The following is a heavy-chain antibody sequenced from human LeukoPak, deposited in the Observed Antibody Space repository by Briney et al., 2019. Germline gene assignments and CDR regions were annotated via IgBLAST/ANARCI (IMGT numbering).Heavy chain of an antibody. CDR2: IYYSGST. CDR1: GGSISSYY. Sequence: SETLSLTCTVSGGSISSYYWSWIRQPPGKGLEWIGYIYYSGSTNYNPSLKSRVTISVDTSKNQFSLKLSSVTAADTAVYYCARHEEGRYFDWLPHLDCWGQGTLVTVSS. J-gene: IGHJ4*02. CDR3: ARHEEGRYFDWLPHLDC. D-gene: IGHD3-9*01. V-gene: IGHV4-59*08.